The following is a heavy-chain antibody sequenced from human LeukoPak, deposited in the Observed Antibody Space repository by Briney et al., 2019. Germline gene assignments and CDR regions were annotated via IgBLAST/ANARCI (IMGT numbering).Heavy chain of an antibody. J-gene: IGHJ4*02. CDR1: GDSISSYY. CDR2: IYYSGST. CDR3: ARGRSLYFDY. V-gene: IGHV4-59*12. Sequence: SETLSLTCTVSGDSISSYYWSWIRQPPGKGLEWIGYIYYSGSTKYNPSLKSRVTISVDTSKNQFSLKLNSVTAADTAVYYCARGRSLYFDYWGQGTLVTVSS.